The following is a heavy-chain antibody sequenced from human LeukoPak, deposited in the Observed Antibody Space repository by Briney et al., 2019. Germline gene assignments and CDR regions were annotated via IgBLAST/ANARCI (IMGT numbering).Heavy chain of an antibody. CDR1: GFTFDDYA. V-gene: IGHV3-9*01. CDR3: AKDPSAYCGGDCFRADY. J-gene: IGHJ4*02. Sequence: QPGGSLRLSCAASGFTFDDYAMHWVRQAPGKGLEWVSGISWSGSSIGYADSVKGRFTISRDNAKNSLYLQMNSLRTEDTAFYYCAKDPSAYCGGDCFRADYWGQGTLVTVSS. D-gene: IGHD2-21*02. CDR2: ISWSGSSI.